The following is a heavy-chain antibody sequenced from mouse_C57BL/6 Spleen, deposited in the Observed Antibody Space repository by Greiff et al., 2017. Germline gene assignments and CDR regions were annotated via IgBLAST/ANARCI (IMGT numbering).Heavy chain of an antibody. CDR3: ARYDYDYDEDY. V-gene: IGHV1-26*01. D-gene: IGHD2-4*01. CDR2: INPNNGGT. Sequence: EVQLQQSGPELVKPGASVKISCKASGYTFTDYYMNWVKQSHGKSLEWIGDINPNNGGTSYNQKFKGKATLTVDKSSSTAYMELRSLTSEDSAVYYCARYDYDYDEDYWGQGTTLTVSS. J-gene: IGHJ2*01. CDR1: GYTFTDYY.